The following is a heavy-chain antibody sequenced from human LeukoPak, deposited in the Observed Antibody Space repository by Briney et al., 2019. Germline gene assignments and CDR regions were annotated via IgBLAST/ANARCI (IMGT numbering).Heavy chain of an antibody. CDR3: AKGAFRDQVQGYYYMDV. V-gene: IGHV3-7*01. D-gene: IGHD3-10*01. CDR1: GFTFSGYW. J-gene: IGHJ6*03. CDR2: IKQDGSEK. Sequence: PGGSLRLSCAASGFTFSGYWMSWVRQAPGKGLEWVANIKQDGSEKYYVDSVKGRFIISRDNAKNSLYLQMNSLRAEDTAVYYCAKGAFRDQVQGYYYMDVWGKGTTVTVSS.